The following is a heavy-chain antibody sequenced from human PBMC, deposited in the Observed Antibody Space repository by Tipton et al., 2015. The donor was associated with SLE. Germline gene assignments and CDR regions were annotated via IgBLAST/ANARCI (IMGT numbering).Heavy chain of an antibody. CDR2: IYYSGET. CDR3: ATNGFGELLGYMDV. V-gene: IGHV4-31*03. CDR1: GGSISSGGFY. D-gene: IGHD3-10*01. J-gene: IGHJ6*03. Sequence: TLSLTCTVSGGSISSGGFYWSWIRQLPGKGLEWIGYIYYSGETYYNPSLKSRVTILVDTSRNQFSLRLTSVTAADTAVYFCATNGFGELLGYMDVWGKGTTVTVSS.